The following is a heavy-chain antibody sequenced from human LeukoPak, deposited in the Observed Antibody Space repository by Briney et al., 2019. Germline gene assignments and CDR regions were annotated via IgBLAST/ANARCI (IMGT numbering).Heavy chain of an antibody. V-gene: IGHV1-2*02. J-gene: IGHJ5*02. CDR2: INPNSGGT. CDR1: GYTFTGYY. CDR3: ARDSLYCSSTSCYLSNWFDP. Sequence: ASVKVSCKASGYTFTGYYMHWVRQAPGQGLEWMGWINPNSGGTNYAQKFQGRVTMTRDTSISTAYMELSRLRSDDTAVYCCARDSLYCSSTSCYLSNWFDPWGQGTLVTVSS. D-gene: IGHD2-2*01.